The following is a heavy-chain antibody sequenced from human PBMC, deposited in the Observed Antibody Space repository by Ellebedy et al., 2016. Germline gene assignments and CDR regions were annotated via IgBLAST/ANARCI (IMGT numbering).Heavy chain of an antibody. J-gene: IGHJ4*02. CDR3: ARIPIGTTLYDY. CDR2: TDWDDDE. V-gene: IGHV2-70*04. CDR1: GFSLTTDGMR. D-gene: IGHD2/OR15-2a*01. Sequence: SGPTLVKPTQTLTLTCTFSGFSLTTDGMRVSWIRQPPGRALEWLARTDWDDDEFYSTSLKTRVTISKDTSRNQVVLTMTNMDPVDTATYYCARIPIGTTLYDYWGQGTLVTVSS.